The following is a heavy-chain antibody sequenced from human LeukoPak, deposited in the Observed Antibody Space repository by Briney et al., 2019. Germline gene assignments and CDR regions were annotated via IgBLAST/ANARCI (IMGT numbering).Heavy chain of an antibody. CDR2: IRESGGGT. V-gene: IGHV3-23*01. CDR3: ATDGAGFDT. Sequence: GGSLRLSCVVSGLTLSNYDMSWVRQAPGKGLEWVSGIRESGGGTNYADSVKGRFTISRDNSMNTVYLQMNSLRAEDTAVYFCATDGAGFDTWGQGVLVTVSS. J-gene: IGHJ5*02. CDR1: GLTLSNYD.